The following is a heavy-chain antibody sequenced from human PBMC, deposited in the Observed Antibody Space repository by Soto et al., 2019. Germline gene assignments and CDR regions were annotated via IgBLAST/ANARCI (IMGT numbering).Heavy chain of an antibody. CDR1: GYR. Sequence: GYRIISNQQVPGKSLEWVSLVTWDGGSSFYADSVKGRFTISRDNAKNSLYLQMNSLRAEDTAVYYCARVSSRLDSWSGVGDFDHWGQGTLVTVSS. J-gene: IGHJ4*02. CDR3: ARVSSRLDSWSGVGDFDH. V-gene: IGHV3-20*03. CDR2: VTWDGGSS. D-gene: IGHD3-3*01.